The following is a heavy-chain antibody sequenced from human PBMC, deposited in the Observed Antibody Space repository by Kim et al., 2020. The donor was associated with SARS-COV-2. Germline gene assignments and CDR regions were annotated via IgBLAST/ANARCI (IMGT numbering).Heavy chain of an antibody. V-gene: IGHV4-39*01. D-gene: IGHD1-26*01. Sequence: SETLSLTCTVSGGSISSSSYYWGWIRQPPGKGLEWIGSIYYSGSTYYNPSLKSRVTISVDTSKNQFSLKLSSVTAADTAVYYCARLGGSYYIDYWGQGTL. J-gene: IGHJ4*02. CDR3: ARLGGSYYIDY. CDR2: IYYSGST. CDR1: GGSISSSSYY.